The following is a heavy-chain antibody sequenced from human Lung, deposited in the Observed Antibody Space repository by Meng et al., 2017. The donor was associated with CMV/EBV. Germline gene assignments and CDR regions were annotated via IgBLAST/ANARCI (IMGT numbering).Heavy chain of an antibody. V-gene: IGHV3-7*01. CDR3: ARRPWGLDA. CDR1: GFTFSSYW. Sequence: GGSXRLSCAASGFTFSSYWMSCVRQAPGKGLEWVANINQDGSEKYYVDSVEGRFTISRDNAKDSLYLQMNALRAEDTAVYYCARRPWGLDAWGQGTTVTVSS. CDR2: INQDGSEK. J-gene: IGHJ6*02.